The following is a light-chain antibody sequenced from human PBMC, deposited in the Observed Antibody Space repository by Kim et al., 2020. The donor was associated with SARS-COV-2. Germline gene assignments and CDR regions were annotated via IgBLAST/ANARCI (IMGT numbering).Light chain of an antibody. V-gene: IGKV3-20*01. CDR2: GAA. J-gene: IGKJ5*01. CDR1: ASESSYY. Sequence: SLGARATPTRTGRASESSYYDWYQHKHGQSPTPRIYGAARRATGIGDRFRGSGSGTDITFTIGRRGPEADAFSYCQQYGYLITFGQGTRLEIK. CDR3: QQYGYLIT.